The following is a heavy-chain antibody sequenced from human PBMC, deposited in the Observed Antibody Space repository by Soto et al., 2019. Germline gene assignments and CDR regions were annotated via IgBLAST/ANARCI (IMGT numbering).Heavy chain of an antibody. CDR2: IYYSGST. CDR3: ARSLISGYAL. J-gene: IGHJ4*02. D-gene: IGHD5-12*01. CDR1: GGSISSYY. Sequence: ASETLSLTCTVSGGSISSYYWSWIRQPPGKGLEWIGYIYYSGSTNYNPSLKSRVTISVDTSKNQFSLKLSSVTAADTAVYYCARSLISGYALWGQGTLVTVSS. V-gene: IGHV4-59*01.